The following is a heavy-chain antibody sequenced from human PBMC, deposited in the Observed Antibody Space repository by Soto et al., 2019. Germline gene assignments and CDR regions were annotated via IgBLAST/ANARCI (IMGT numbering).Heavy chain of an antibody. CDR1: GCTFSSYA. Sequence: PGGSLRLSCAASGCTFSSYAMSWVRQAPGKGLEWVSAITGSGDSTYYADSVKGRFTVSRDNSKNTLYLQMNSLRAEDTAVYYCAKVFVFTIREGFDYWGLGTLVTVSS. J-gene: IGHJ4*02. CDR3: AKVFVFTIREGFDY. CDR2: ITGSGDST. D-gene: IGHD3-3*01. V-gene: IGHV3-23*01.